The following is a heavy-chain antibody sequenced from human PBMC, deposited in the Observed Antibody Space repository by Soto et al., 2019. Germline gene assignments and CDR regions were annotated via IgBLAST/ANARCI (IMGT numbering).Heavy chain of an antibody. J-gene: IGHJ5*01. CDR2: ISGSGFKK. Sequence: PGVSLRRSGAASGFIFEHFCMIWVRQAPGKGLELISSISGSGFKKYYAYSVKVWLTISRDNFKCTLYPALNKLSDEVTAGYHCPTNPGVELVPPASVDWLETWGPGSVVTASS. CDR3: PTNPGVELVPPASVDWLET. D-gene: IGHD1-26*01. CDR1: GFIFEHFC. V-gene: IGHV3-23*01.